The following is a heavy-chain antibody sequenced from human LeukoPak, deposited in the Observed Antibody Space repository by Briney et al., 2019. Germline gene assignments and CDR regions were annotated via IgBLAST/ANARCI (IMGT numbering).Heavy chain of an antibody. Sequence: SETLSLTCTVSGGSISSYYWSWIRQPPGKGLEWIGYIYYSGSTNYNPSLKSRVTISVDTSKNQFSLKLSSVTAADTAVYYCARSEVGPFEQGWTNNWFDPWGQGTLVTVSS. CDR1: GGSISSYY. CDR3: ARSEVGPFEQGWTNNWFDP. V-gene: IGHV4-59*08. D-gene: IGHD2-15*01. J-gene: IGHJ5*02. CDR2: IYYSGST.